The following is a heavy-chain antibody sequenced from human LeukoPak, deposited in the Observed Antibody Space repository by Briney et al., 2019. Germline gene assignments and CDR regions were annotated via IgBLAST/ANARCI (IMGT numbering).Heavy chain of an antibody. CDR3: AKGPEETIFEVVFKSGRLDY. V-gene: IGHV3-23*01. CDR1: GFTFSSYA. Sequence: GGSLRLSCAASGFTFSSYAMSWVRQAPGKGLEWVSAISGSGGSTYYADSVKGRFTISRDNSENTLYLQMNSLRAEDTAVYYCAKGPEETIFEVVFKSGRLDYWGQGTLVTVSS. D-gene: IGHD3-3*01. CDR2: ISGSGGST. J-gene: IGHJ4*02.